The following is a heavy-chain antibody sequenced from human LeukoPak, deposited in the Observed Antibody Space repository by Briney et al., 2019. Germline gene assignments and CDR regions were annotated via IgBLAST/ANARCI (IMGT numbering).Heavy chain of an antibody. D-gene: IGHD6-13*01. J-gene: IGHJ4*02. CDR3: ARQLSSSWYLFDY. Sequence: SETLSLTCTVSGGSISSSSDYWGWIRQPPGKGLEWIGSIYYSGSTYYNPSLKSRVTISVDTSKNQFSLKLSSVTAADTAVYYCARQLSSSWYLFDYWGQGTLVTVSS. CDR1: GGSISSSSDY. CDR2: IYYSGST. V-gene: IGHV4-39*01.